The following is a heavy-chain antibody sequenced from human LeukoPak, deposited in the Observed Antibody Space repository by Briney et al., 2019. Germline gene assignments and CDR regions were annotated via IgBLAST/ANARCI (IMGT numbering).Heavy chain of an antibody. Sequence: QPGGSLRLSCAASGFTFSSYGMHWVRQAPGKGLEWVAVISYDGSNKYYADSVKGRFTISRDNSKNTLYLQMNSLRAEDTAVYYCAKIPRVSSIHWGQGTLVTVSS. J-gene: IGHJ4*02. CDR1: GFTFSSYG. CDR2: ISYDGSNK. CDR3: AKIPRVSSIH. D-gene: IGHD3-16*02. V-gene: IGHV3-30*18.